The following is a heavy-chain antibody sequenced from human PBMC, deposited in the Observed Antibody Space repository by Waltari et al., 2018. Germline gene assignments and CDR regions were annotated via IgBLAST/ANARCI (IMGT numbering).Heavy chain of an antibody. D-gene: IGHD2-2*01. CDR1: GCTFSNYA. CDR3: ARGREPGLVVLPADV. Sequence: QVQLVQSEAEVKKPGSSVKVSCRASGCTFSNYAINWVRLAPGQGLEWMGRITPFLDVAKYAGNFTGRVPFTADESTGTAFMELSSLRSDDTAVYHCARGREPGLVVLPADVWGQGTTVTVAS. CDR2: ITPFLDVA. J-gene: IGHJ6*02. V-gene: IGHV1-69*09.